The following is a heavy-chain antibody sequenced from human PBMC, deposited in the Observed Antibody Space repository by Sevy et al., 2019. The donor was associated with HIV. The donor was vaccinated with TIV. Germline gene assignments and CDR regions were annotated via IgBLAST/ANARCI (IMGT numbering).Heavy chain of an antibody. J-gene: IGHJ6*02. CDR3: ACSLVNQQPGMAV. CDR1: GGTFSSYA. Sequence: ASVKVSCKASGGTFSSYAISWVRQAPGQGLEWMGGIIPIFGTANYAQKFQGRVTITADQSTSTAYMELSSLRSEDTVVYYCACSLVNQQPGMAVWGQGTTVSASS. CDR2: IIPIFGTA. V-gene: IGHV1-69*13. D-gene: IGHD6-13*01.